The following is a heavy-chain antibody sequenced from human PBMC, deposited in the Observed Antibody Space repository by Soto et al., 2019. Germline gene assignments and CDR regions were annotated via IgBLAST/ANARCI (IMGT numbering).Heavy chain of an antibody. CDR1: GYTFTSYG. V-gene: IGHV1-18*01. Sequence: ASVKVSCKASGYTFTSYGISWVRQAPGQGLEWMGWISPIYGTTNYAQKLQGRVTITADKSTSTAYMELSSLRSEDTAVYYCAKDGYNWSFDYWGQGTLVTVSS. D-gene: IGHD5-12*01. J-gene: IGHJ4*02. CDR3: AKDGYNWSFDY. CDR2: ISPIYGTT.